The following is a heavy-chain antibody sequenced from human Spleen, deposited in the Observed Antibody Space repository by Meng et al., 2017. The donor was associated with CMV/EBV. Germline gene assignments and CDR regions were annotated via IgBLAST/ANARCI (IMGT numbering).Heavy chain of an antibody. CDR3: AKDISYSSSYQFDY. CDR2: ISWNSGSI. Sequence: GGSLRLSCAASGFTFSSYAMHWVRQAPGKGLEWVSGISWNSGSIGYADSVKGRFTISRDNAKNSLYLQMNSLRAEDTALYYCAKDISYSSSYQFDYWGQGTLVTVSS. J-gene: IGHJ4*02. V-gene: IGHV3-9*01. CDR1: GFTFSSYA. D-gene: IGHD6-6*01.